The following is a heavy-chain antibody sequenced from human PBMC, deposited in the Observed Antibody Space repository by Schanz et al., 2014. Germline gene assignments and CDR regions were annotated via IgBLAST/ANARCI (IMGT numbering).Heavy chain of an antibody. J-gene: IGHJ4*02. D-gene: IGHD3-10*01. Sequence: QVQLVDSGGGLVKPGGSLRLSCTASGFPFSDYFMAWIRQPPGRGLEWVSYIGNGGVTIYYADSVKGQFTISRDNSKNSLYLQMNSLRAEDTAVYYCARIGGSVFDYWAQGTLVTVSS. CDR2: IGNGGVTI. CDR1: GFPFSDYF. CDR3: ARIGGSVFDY. V-gene: IGHV3-11*01.